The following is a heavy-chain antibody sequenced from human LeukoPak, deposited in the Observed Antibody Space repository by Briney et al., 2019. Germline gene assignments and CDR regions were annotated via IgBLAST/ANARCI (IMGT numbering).Heavy chain of an antibody. Sequence: GGSLRLSCAASGFTFSSYGMSWVRQAPGKGLEWVSAISGSGGSTYYADSVKGRFTISRDNSKNTLYLQMNSLRAEDTAVYYCARESNDYSSSWTGYFDYWGQGTLVIVSS. D-gene: IGHD6-13*01. V-gene: IGHV3-23*01. CDR3: ARESNDYSSSWTGYFDY. CDR2: ISGSGGST. CDR1: GFTFSSYG. J-gene: IGHJ4*02.